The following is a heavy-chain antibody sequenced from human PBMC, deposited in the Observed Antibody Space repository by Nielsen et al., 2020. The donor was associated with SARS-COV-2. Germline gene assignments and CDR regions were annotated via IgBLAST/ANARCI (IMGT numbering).Heavy chain of an antibody. V-gene: IGHV3-66*01. CDR3: ARGPYTRYGMDV. CDR2: IYSGGST. D-gene: IGHD4-11*01. Sequence: GESLKISCAASGFTVNSNYMSWVRQAPGKGLEWVSVIYSGGSTYYADSVKGRFTISRDNSKNTLYLQMNSLRAEDTAVYYCARGPYTRYGMDVWGQGTTVTVSS. J-gene: IGHJ6*02. CDR1: GFTVNSNY.